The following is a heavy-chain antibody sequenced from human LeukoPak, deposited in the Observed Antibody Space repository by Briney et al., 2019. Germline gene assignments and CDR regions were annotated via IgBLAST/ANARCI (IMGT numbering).Heavy chain of an antibody. J-gene: IGHJ5*02. CDR2: MNPNSGNT. CDR1: GYTFTSYD. Sequence: GASVKVSCMASGYTFTSYDINWVRQATGQGLEWMGWMNPNSGNTGYAQKFQGRVTITRNTSISTAYMELSRLRSEDTAVYYCARDAGSSWYEDWFDPWGQGTLVTVSS. CDR3: ARDAGSSWYEDWFDP. V-gene: IGHV1-8*03. D-gene: IGHD6-13*01.